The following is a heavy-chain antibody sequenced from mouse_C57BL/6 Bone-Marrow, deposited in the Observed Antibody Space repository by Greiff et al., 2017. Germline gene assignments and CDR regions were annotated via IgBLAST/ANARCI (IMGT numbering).Heavy chain of an antibody. Sequence: EVKLMESGGGLVKPGGSLKLSCAASGFTFSDYGMHWVRQAPEKGLEWVAYISSGSSTIYYADTVKGRFTISRDNAKNTLFLQMTSLRSEDTAIYYCARRYGNEDFDYWGQGTTLTVSS. CDR3: ARRYGNEDFDY. CDR2: ISSGSSTI. V-gene: IGHV5-17*01. CDR1: GFTFSDYG. D-gene: IGHD2-1*01. J-gene: IGHJ2*01.